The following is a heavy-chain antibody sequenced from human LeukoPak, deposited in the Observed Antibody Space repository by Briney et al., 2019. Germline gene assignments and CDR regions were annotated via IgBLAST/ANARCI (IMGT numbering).Heavy chain of an antibody. V-gene: IGHV1-69*06. D-gene: IGHD6-13*01. Sequence: SVKVSCKASGGTSSSYAISWVRQAPGQGLEWMGGIIPIFGTANYAQKFQGRVTITADKSTSTAYMELSSLRSEDTAVYYCARAADSSSYEIGVNWFDPWGQGTLVTVSS. CDR1: GGTSSSYA. CDR2: IIPIFGTA. J-gene: IGHJ5*02. CDR3: ARAADSSSYEIGVNWFDP.